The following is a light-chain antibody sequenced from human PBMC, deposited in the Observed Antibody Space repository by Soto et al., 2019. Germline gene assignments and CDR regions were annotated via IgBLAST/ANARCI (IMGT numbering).Light chain of an antibody. J-gene: IGKJ1*01. CDR3: QQYRDWPRT. Sequence: EIVMTQSPATLSVSPGERATLSCRASQSVGTYLAWYQQKPGQAPRIIIYGASTRAAGISPRFSGGGSGTEFTLTISSLQSEDFAVYYCQQYRDWPRTFGQGTKVGIK. CDR2: GAS. CDR1: QSVGTY. V-gene: IGKV3-15*01.